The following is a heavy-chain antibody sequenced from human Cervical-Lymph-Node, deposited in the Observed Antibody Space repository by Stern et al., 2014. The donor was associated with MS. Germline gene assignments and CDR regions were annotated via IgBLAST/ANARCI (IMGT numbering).Heavy chain of an antibody. CDR2: IWRDGTNS. CDR1: GFTFSNHL. V-gene: IGHV3-30-3*01. Sequence: VQLVESGGGVVQPGRSLRLSCAASGFTFSNHLMHWVRLAPGKGLDWVAVIWRDGTNSVNADSVKGRFTFSRDNSKDTLYLQMNSLTPEDTAVYYCAREDGALDYWGQGTLVTVSS. D-gene: IGHD4/OR15-4a*01. CDR3: AREDGALDY. J-gene: IGHJ4*02.